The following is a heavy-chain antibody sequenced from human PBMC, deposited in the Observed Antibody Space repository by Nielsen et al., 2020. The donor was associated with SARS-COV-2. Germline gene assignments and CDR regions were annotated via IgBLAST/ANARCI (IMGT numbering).Heavy chain of an antibody. CDR2: IYYSGST. CDR3: ARHRYSSSWSEYYYYYYMDV. CDR1: GGSISSYY. D-gene: IGHD6-13*01. V-gene: IGHV4-59*08. J-gene: IGHJ6*03. Sequence: GSLRLSCTVSGGSISSYYWSWIRQPPGKGLEWIGYIYYSGSTNYNPSLKSRVTISVDTSKNQFSLKLSSVTAADTAVYYCARHRYSSSWSEYYYYYYMDVWGKGTTVTVSS.